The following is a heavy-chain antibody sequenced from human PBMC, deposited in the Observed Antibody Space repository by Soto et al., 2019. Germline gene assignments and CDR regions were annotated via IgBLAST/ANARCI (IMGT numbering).Heavy chain of an antibody. Sequence: EVQLVESGGSLVQPGGSLRLSCAASGFTFNTYGMHWVRQAPGKGLEWISYIQSYSFTITYADSVMGRFTISRANAKSSLYLHMHSLSFEDTAVYYCASGLYVQNSGWFVDYWGQGTLVTVSS. CDR2: IQSYSFTI. CDR3: ASGLYVQNSGWFVDY. V-gene: IGHV3-48*01. J-gene: IGHJ4*02. CDR1: GFTFNTYG. D-gene: IGHD6-19*01.